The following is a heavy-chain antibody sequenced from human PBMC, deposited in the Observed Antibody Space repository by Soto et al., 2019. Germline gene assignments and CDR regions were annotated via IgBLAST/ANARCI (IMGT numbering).Heavy chain of an antibody. D-gene: IGHD6-13*01. J-gene: IGHJ4*02. CDR3: ARGGGGSSWYGAGRYFDY. V-gene: IGHV4-34*01. Sequence: QVQLQQWGAGLLKPSETLSLTCAVYGGSFSGYYWSWIRQPPGKGLEWIGEINHSGSTNYNPSLKSRVTISVDTSKNQFSLKLSSVTAADTAVYYCARGGGGSSWYGAGRYFDYWGQGTLVTVSS. CDR2: INHSGST. CDR1: GGSFSGYY.